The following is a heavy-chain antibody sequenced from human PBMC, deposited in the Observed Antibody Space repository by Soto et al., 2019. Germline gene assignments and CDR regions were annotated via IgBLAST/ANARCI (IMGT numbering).Heavy chain of an antibody. D-gene: IGHD6-13*01. CDR2: ISGGASTI. V-gene: IGHV3-48*03. CDR3: AKTISAETANRPLDC. CDR1: GFTFSSYE. J-gene: IGHJ4*02. Sequence: PGGSLRLSCAASGFTFSSYEMNWVRQAPGKGLEWVSYISGGASTIYYAESVKGRFTISRDNAKNSLYLQMNTLRAEDTAIYYCAKTISAETANRPLDCWGQGTLVTVSS.